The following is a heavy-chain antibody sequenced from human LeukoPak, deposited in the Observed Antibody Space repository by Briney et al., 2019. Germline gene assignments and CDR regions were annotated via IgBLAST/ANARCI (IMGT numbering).Heavy chain of an antibody. D-gene: IGHD6-13*01. J-gene: IGHJ4*02. CDR3: ARRSSSWSFDY. V-gene: IGHV4-59*08. CDR2: ISYLGST. Sequence: PSETLSLTCNVSGGSISNYFWSWIRQPPGRGLEWICYISYLGSTNYNPSLKGRVTFSVDTSKNQISLKLSSVTAADTAVYYCARRSSSWSFDYWGQGTLVTVSS. CDR1: GGSISNYF.